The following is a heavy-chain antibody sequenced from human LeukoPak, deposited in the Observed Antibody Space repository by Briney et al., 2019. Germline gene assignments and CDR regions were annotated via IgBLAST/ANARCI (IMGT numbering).Heavy chain of an antibody. Sequence: WASVKVSCKASGGTFSSYAISWVRQAPGQGLEWMGRIIPIFGTANYAQKFQGRVTITTDESTSTAYMELSSLRSEDTAVYYCARGGTKKSYYYDSSGFLDAFDIWGQGTMVTVSS. V-gene: IGHV1-69*05. CDR3: ARGGTKKSYYYDSSGFLDAFDI. D-gene: IGHD3-22*01. CDR1: GGTFSSYA. J-gene: IGHJ3*02. CDR2: IIPIFGTA.